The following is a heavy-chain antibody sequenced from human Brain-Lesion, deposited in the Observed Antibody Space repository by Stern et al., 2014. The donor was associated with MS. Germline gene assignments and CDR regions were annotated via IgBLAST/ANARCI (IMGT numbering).Heavy chain of an antibody. CDR1: GGSISSGSFY. D-gene: IGHD5-12*01. CDR3: ARETGGYTYGDTDFFDY. CDR2: IYSRGGT. V-gene: IGHV4-61*02. Sequence: VQLVESGPGLVKPSQTLSLTCIVSGGSISSGSFYWNWIRQPAGRGLEWIGRIYSRGGTNYNPYLKSRVTISGDTSKNQFSLKLISMTAADTAIYYCARETGGYTYGDTDFFDYWGQGALVTVSS. J-gene: IGHJ4*02.